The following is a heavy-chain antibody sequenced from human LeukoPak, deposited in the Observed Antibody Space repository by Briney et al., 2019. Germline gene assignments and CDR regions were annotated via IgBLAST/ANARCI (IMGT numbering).Heavy chain of an antibody. V-gene: IGHV3-53*01. D-gene: IGHD6-19*01. CDR2: IFNTDTT. CDR1: RFTVSTYY. J-gene: IGHJ1*01. Sequence: GGSLRLSCAASRFTVSTYYMGWVRQAPGKGLEWVSVIFNTDTTQYAHSVKGRFTISRDNSKNTLYLQMNSLRADDTAMYYCARSEQWLAWNYWGQGTLVTVSS. CDR3: ARSEQWLAWNY.